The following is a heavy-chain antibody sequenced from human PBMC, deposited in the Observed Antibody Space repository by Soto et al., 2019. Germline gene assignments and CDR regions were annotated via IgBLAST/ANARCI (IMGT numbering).Heavy chain of an antibody. CDR1: GYTFSNYG. CDR3: ARVVPGAEAWFGP. V-gene: IGHV1-18*01. J-gene: IGHJ5*02. Sequence: AASLKVYCKTSGYTFSNYGITWGRKETGQPLEWLGWISLYSDGTNYAQKFQGRVSMTTDTSTTTAYMELRSLRSDDTAVYYCARVVPGAEAWFGPWGQGTLVTVSS. CDR2: ISLYSDGT. D-gene: IGHD2-2*01.